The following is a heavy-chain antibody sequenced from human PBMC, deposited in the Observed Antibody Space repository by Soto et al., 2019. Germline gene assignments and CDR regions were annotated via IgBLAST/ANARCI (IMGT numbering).Heavy chain of an antibody. CDR2: ISYDGSNK. V-gene: IGHV3-30*18. Sequence: GGSLRLSCAASGFTFSSYGMHWVRQAPGKGLEWVAVISYDGSNKYYADSVKGRFTISRDNSKNTLYLQMNSLRAEDTAVYYCAKVGADILTGYANYYYYGMDVWGQGTTVTVSS. J-gene: IGHJ6*02. CDR3: AKVGADILTGYANYYYYGMDV. D-gene: IGHD3-9*01. CDR1: GFTFSSYG.